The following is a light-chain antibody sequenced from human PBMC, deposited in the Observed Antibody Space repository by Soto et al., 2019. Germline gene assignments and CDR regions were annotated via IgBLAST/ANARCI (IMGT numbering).Light chain of an antibody. CDR2: DAS. CDR1: QDISNY. V-gene: IGKV1-33*01. Sequence: DIQMTQSPSSLSASVGDRVTITCQASQDISNYLNWYQQKPGKAPKLLIYDASNLETEVPSRFSGSGSWTDFTFTISSLQPEGIATYYCQQYDNLPLTFGGGTKVEIK. J-gene: IGKJ4*01. CDR3: QQYDNLPLT.